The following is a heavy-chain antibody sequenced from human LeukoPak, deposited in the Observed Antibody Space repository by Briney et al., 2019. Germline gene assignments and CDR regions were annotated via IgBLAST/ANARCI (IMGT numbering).Heavy chain of an antibody. J-gene: IGHJ4*02. V-gene: IGHV1-69*10. CDR2: IIPSDGST. Sequence: SVKVSCKASGGTFSSYAISWVRQAPGQGLEWMGGIIPSDGSTNYAQKFQGRVTMTRDTSATTVYLDLSGLTFEDTAVYYCASDVAREFDHWGQGTLVTVSS. CDR1: GGTFSSYA. D-gene: IGHD5-24*01. CDR3: ASDVAREFDH.